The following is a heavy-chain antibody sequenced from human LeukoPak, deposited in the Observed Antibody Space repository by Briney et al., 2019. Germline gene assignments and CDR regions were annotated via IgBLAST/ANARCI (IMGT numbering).Heavy chain of an antibody. J-gene: IGHJ4*02. D-gene: IGHD5-12*01. CDR2: ISRSGTST. CDR1: GFSFSNYA. Sequence: GGSLRLSCAASGFSFSNYAMSWVRQAPGKGLEWVSLISRSGTSTYFADSVKGRFTISRDNSKNTLYLQLNSLRAADTALYYCAKCAYSGYDVPDYWGRGTLVTVSS. V-gene: IGHV3-23*01. CDR3: AKCAYSGYDVPDY.